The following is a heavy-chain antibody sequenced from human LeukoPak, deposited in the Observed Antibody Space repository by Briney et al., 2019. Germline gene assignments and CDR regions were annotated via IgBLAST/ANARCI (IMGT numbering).Heavy chain of an antibody. CDR2: IYYSGST. J-gene: IGHJ4*02. Sequence: SETLSLTCTVSGGSIGSYYWSWIRQPPGKGLEWFGYIYYSGSTNYNPSLKSRVTISVDTSKNQFSLKLSSVTAADTAVYYCARSPGYSSGWTEYYFDYWGQGTLVTVSS. V-gene: IGHV4-59*08. CDR3: ARSPGYSSGWTEYYFDY. D-gene: IGHD6-19*01. CDR1: GGSIGSYY.